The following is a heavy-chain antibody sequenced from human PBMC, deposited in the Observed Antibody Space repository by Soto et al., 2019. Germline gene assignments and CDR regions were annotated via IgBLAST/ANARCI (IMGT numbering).Heavy chain of an antibody. CDR3: AKGGYDILTGYYNFDY. CDR2: ISGSGGST. J-gene: IGHJ4*02. CDR1: GFNFSSYA. D-gene: IGHD3-9*01. Sequence: RGSLRLSCADSGFNFSSYAMSWVRQAPGKGLEWVSAISGSGGSTYYADSVKGRFTISRDNSKNTLYLQMNSLRAKDTAVYYCAKGGYDILTGYYNFDYWGQGTLVTVSS. V-gene: IGHV3-23*01.